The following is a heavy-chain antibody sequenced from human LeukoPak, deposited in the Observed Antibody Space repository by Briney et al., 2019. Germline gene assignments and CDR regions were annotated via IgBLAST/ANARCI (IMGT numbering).Heavy chain of an antibody. CDR2: IYSGGST. V-gene: IGHV3-66*01. Sequence: GGSLRLSCAASGFTVSSSYMSWVRQAPGKGLEWVSVIYSGGSTYYADSVRGRFTISRDNSKNTPFLQMNSLRAEDTAVYYCARSTTVTPPFISWGQGTLVTVSS. D-gene: IGHD4-11*01. CDR1: GFTVSSSY. J-gene: IGHJ4*02. CDR3: ARSTTVTPPFIS.